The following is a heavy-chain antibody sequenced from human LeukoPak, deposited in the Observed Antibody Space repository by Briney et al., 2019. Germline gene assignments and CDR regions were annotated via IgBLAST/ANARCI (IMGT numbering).Heavy chain of an antibody. CDR3: ARGIFYGGRNQYIWFDL. CDR2: ISQSGSS. Sequence: SETLSLTCAVYGGPLRGFSWSWIRKAQGRGLGWIGEISQSGSSNYNPSLKSRITISVDTSKSQFSLRLTSVTAADTAVYYCARGIFYGGRNQYIWFDLWGQGTLVTVSS. CDR1: GGPLRGFS. V-gene: IGHV4-34*01. J-gene: IGHJ5*02. D-gene: IGHD4-23*01.